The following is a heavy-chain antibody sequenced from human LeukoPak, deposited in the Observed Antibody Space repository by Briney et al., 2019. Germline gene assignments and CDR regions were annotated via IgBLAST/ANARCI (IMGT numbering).Heavy chain of an antibody. D-gene: IGHD6-19*01. J-gene: IGHJ4*02. CDR3: ATGSYSSGVNY. Sequence: GGSLRLSCAASGFTFSSYAMSWVRQAPGKGLEWVAVISYDGSNKYYADSVKGRFTISRDNSKNTLYLQMNSLRDDDTAVYHCATGSYSSGVNYWGQGTLVTVSS. CDR1: GFTFSSYA. CDR2: ISYDGSNK. V-gene: IGHV3-30*03.